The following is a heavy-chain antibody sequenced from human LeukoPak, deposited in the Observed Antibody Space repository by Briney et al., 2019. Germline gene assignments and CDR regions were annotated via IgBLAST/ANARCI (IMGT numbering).Heavy chain of an antibody. J-gene: IGHJ3*02. V-gene: IGHV4-4*02. CDR1: GGSISSSNW. Sequence: PSETLSLTCAVSGGSISSSNWWSWVRQPPGKGLEWIGEIYHSGSTNYNPSLKSRVTISVDKSKNQFSLKLSSVTAADTAVYYCARDRTVIAVALRGAFDIWGQGIMVTVSS. CDR2: IYHSGST. D-gene: IGHD6-19*01. CDR3: ARDRTVIAVALRGAFDI.